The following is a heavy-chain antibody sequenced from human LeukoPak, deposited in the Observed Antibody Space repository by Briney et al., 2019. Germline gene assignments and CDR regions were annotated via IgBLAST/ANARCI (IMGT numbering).Heavy chain of an antibody. Sequence: SETLSLTCAVYGGSFSGYYWSWIRQPPGKGLEWIGEINHSGSTNYNPSLKSRVTISVDTSKNQFSLKLSSVTAADTAVYYCASDQRGYCSGGSCTRSGFDYWGQGTLVTVSS. CDR3: ASDQRGYCSGGSCTRSGFDY. CDR1: GGSFSGYY. D-gene: IGHD2-15*01. CDR2: INHSGST. J-gene: IGHJ4*02. V-gene: IGHV4-34*01.